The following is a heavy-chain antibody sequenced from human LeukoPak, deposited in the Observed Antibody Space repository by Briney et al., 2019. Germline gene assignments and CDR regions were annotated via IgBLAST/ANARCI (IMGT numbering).Heavy chain of an antibody. J-gene: IGHJ3*02. D-gene: IGHD6-13*01. V-gene: IGHV4-4*07. CDR2: IYTSGST. CDR3: ARGPGYSSSWYLGTVPNDAFDI. Sequence: SETLSLTCTVSGGSISGYYWSWIRQPAGKGLEWIGRIYTSGSTNYNPSLKSRVTMSVDTSKNQFSLKLSSVTAADTAVYYCARGPGYSSSWYLGTVPNDAFDIWGQGTMVTVSS. CDR1: GGSISGYY.